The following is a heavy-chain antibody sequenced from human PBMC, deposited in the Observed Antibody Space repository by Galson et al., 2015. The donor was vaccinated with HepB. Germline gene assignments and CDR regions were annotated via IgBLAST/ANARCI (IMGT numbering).Heavy chain of an antibody. J-gene: IGHJ4*02. CDR3: AKNDGGN. D-gene: IGHD3-16*01. CDR2: ITTAGST. CDR1: GFTFGRYA. Sequence: SLRLSCAASGFTFGRYAMYWVRQAPGKRLEWVSGITTAGSTSYADSVKGRFTISRDYSKNTLYLQMDSLRAEDTAVFYCAKNDGGNWGQGTQVTVSS. V-gene: IGHV3-23*01.